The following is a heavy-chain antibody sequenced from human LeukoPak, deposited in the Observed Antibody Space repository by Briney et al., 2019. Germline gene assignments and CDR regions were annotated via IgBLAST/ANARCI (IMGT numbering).Heavy chain of an antibody. D-gene: IGHD3-10*01. Sequence: GVSLRLSCAASGFPFSSYWMHWVRQAPGKGLVWVSRITTDGSNTTYAASVKGRFTISRDNAKNTVYLQMNSLRVDDTAVYYCAREGAYGSGTYGAGDYWGQGILVTVSS. CDR2: ITTDGSNT. V-gene: IGHV3-74*01. CDR3: AREGAYGSGTYGAGDY. CDR1: GFPFSSYW. J-gene: IGHJ4*02.